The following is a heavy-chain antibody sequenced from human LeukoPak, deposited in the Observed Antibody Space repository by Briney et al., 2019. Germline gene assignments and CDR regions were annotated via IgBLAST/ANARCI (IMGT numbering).Heavy chain of an antibody. CDR2: IRYDGSNK. D-gene: IGHD6-13*01. CDR3: AKDRGPNIAAAGNGHWFDP. CDR1: GFTFSDYY. J-gene: IGHJ5*02. Sequence: PGGSLRLSCAASGFTFSDYYMSWIRQAPGKGLEWVAFIRYDGSNKYYADSVKGRFTISRDNSKNTLYLQMNSLRAEDTAVYYCAKDRGPNIAAAGNGHWFDPWGQGTLVTVSS. V-gene: IGHV3-30*02.